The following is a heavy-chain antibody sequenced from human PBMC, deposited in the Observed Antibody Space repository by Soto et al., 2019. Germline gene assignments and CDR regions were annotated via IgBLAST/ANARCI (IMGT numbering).Heavy chain of an antibody. Sequence: ASVKVSCKASGYTFTGYYMHWVRQAPGQGLEWMGWINPNSGGTNYAQRFQGRVTMTRDTSISTAYMELSRLRSDDTAVYYCARPIGYCSSTSCYPGNNWFDPWGQGTLVTVSS. V-gene: IGHV1-2*02. D-gene: IGHD2-2*01. CDR2: INPNSGGT. CDR1: GYTFTGYY. J-gene: IGHJ5*02. CDR3: ARPIGYCSSTSCYPGNNWFDP.